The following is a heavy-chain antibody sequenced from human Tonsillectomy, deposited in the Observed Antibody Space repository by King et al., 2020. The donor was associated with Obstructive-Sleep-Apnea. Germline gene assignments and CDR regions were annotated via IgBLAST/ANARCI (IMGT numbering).Heavy chain of an antibody. J-gene: IGHJ5*02. CDR1: GFTFSKYA. V-gene: IGHV3-30*09. CDR3: ARDLPVTTKWFDP. CDR2: ISYDGSNK. Sequence: QLVQSGGGVVQPGRSLRLSCAASGFTFSKYAMHWVRQAPGKGLEWVAVISYDGSNKYYADSVKGRFAISRDNSKNTLYLQMNSLRAEDTAVYYCARDLPVTTKWFDPWGQGTLVTVSS. D-gene: IGHD4-17*01.